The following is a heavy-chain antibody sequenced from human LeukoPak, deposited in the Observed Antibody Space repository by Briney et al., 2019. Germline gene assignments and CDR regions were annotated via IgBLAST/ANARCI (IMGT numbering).Heavy chain of an antibody. CDR3: ARSKAGGY. V-gene: IGHV3-7*01. Sequence: GPSLRLSCAASGFTFNKYWITWVRQAPGKGLEWVANVNQDGTEKYYVDCVKGRFNISRDNAKNSLYLHMNSLRAEDTAVYYCARSKAGGYWGQGTLVIVST. CDR1: GFTFNKYW. CDR2: VNQDGTEK. J-gene: IGHJ4*02. D-gene: IGHD3-10*01.